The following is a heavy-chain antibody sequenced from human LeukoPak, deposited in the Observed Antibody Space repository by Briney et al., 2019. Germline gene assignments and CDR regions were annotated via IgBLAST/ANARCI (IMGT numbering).Heavy chain of an antibody. CDR3: AGDSSGYDY. Sequence: PGGSLRLSCAASGFTFSSDWMHWVRQAPGKGLEWVSVIYSGGSTYYADSVKGRFTISRDNSKNTLYLQMNSLRAEDTAVYYCAGDSSGYDYWGQGTLVTVSS. CDR1: GFTFSSDW. D-gene: IGHD3-22*01. V-gene: IGHV3-53*01. CDR2: IYSGGST. J-gene: IGHJ4*02.